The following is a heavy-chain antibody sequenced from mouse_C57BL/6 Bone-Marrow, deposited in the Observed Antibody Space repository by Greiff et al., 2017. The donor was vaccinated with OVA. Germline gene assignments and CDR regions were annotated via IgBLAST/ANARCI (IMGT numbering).Heavy chain of an antibody. J-gene: IGHJ2*01. D-gene: IGHD1-1*01. CDR3: VRGDGSIDY. Sequence: EVKLMESGGGLVQPKGSLKLSCAASGFTFNTYAMNWVRQAPGKGLEWVARIRSKSNNYAKYYADSVKDRFTISRVDSQSMLYLQMNNLKTEDTAMYYCVRGDGSIDYWGQGTTLTVSS. CDR1: GFTFNTYA. V-gene: IGHV10-1*02. CDR2: IRSKSNNYAK.